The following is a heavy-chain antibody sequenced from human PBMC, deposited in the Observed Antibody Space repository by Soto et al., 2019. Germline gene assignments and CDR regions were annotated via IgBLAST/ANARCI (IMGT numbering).Heavy chain of an antibody. D-gene: IGHD5-18*01. Sequence: VQVPCQACAGTSISYTISSSRLAPGQGREWMGRIIPSRGIANYAQKFQGRVTITADKSTSTAYMELSSLRSEDTAVYHCARGRRYGHGTFDYWGQ. CDR2: IIPSRGIA. CDR1: AGTSISYT. V-gene: IGHV1-69*02. CDR3: ARGRRYGHGTFDY. J-gene: IGHJ4*01.